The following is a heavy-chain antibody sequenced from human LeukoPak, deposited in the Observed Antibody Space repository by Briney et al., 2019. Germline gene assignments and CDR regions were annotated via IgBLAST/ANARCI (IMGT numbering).Heavy chain of an antibody. CDR2: IYYSGNT. D-gene: IGHD3-10*01. Sequence: ETLSLTCTVSGGSISSYYWSWIRQPPGKGLEWIGYIYYSGNTNYNPSLKSRVTISVDTSKNQFSLKLSSVTAADTAVYYCARQEDGADFDYWGQGTLVTVSS. CDR3: ARQEDGADFDY. J-gene: IGHJ4*02. CDR1: GGSISSYY. V-gene: IGHV4-59*08.